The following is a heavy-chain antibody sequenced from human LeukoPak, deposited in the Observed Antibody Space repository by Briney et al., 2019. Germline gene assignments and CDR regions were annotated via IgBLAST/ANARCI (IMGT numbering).Heavy chain of an antibody. J-gene: IGHJ3*02. Sequence: GGSLRLSCAASGFSFTYGMSWVRQAPGKGLEWVSPFSGSGGNTYYPDSVKGRFTISRDNSKNTLYLQMNSLRVDDTAVYYCAKGGRMRGDAFDIWGQGTMVTVSS. CDR3: AKGGRMRGDAFDI. CDR1: GFSFTYG. D-gene: IGHD5-12*01. CDR2: FSGSGGNT. V-gene: IGHV3-23*01.